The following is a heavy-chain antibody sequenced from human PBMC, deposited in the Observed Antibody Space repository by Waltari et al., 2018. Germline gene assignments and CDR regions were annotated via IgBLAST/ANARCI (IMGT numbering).Heavy chain of an antibody. CDR2: IYFSGCP. D-gene: IGHD2-21*01. CDR3: AKSPRKVGPYYYYGMDV. Sequence: QVQLQESGPGLVKPSETLSLTCTVSGDSITTYYWTWIRQPPGKGLEWIGYIYFSGCPAYNHSLKSRFTISIDTSMTPFSLRLTSVTAADTAAYDCAKSPRKVGPYYYYGMDVWGQGTTVTVSS. J-gene: IGHJ6*02. V-gene: IGHV4-59*01. CDR1: GDSITTYY.